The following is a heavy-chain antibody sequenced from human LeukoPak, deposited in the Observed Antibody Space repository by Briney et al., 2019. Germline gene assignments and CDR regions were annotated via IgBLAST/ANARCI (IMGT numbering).Heavy chain of an antibody. CDR3: VRDLGGRSGH. J-gene: IGHJ4*02. D-gene: IGHD1-26*01. V-gene: IGHV3-74*01. CDR2: INEDGSTT. Sequence: GGSLRLSCAASGFTFSSNWMHWVRQAPGKGLVWVSRINEDGSTTNYADSVKGRSTIFRDNAKNTLYLQMNSLRVEDTAVYYCVRDLGGRSGHWGQGTLVTVSS. CDR1: GFTFSSNW.